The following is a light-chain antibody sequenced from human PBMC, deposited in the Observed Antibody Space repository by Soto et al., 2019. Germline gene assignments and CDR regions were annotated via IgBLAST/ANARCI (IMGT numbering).Light chain of an antibody. CDR3: QYYDASQGIT. V-gene: IGKV3-20*01. CDR2: SAS. CDR1: QSVSSSQ. J-gene: IGKJ5*01. Sequence: EIVLTQSPGTLSLSPGEGVTLSCRAVQSVSSSQLAWYQQKPGQAPRLLIYSASSRAAGIPDAFSGSGSGADFTLTISRLEPEDLAVYYCQYYDASQGITFGQGTRLEIK.